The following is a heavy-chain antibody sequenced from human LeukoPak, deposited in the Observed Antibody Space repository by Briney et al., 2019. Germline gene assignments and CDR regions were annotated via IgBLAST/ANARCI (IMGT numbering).Heavy chain of an antibody. D-gene: IGHD3-22*01. CDR2: IDPSDSHT. CDR3: ARQYHYDSSGYPYAFEI. V-gene: IGHV5-10-1*01. J-gene: IGHJ3*02. CDR1: GYRFASYW. Sequence: GESLKISCKGSGYRFASYWISWVRQMPGKGLEWMGRIDPSDSHTNYSPSFQGHVTISGDKSISTAYLQWSSLKASDTAMYYCARQYHYDSSGYPYAFEIWGPGTLVTVSP.